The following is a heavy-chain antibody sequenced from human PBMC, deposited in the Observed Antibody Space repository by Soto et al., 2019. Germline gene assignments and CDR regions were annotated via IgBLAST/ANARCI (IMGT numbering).Heavy chain of an antibody. J-gene: IGHJ6*02. D-gene: IGHD6-6*01. CDR2: ISYDGSNK. Sequence: QVQLVESGGGVVQPGRSLRLSCAASGFTFSSYDMHWVRQAPGKGLEWVAVISYDGSNKYYADSVKGRFTISRDNSKNTLYLQMNSLRAEDTAVYYCAKGSIYYGMDVWGQGTTVTVSS. CDR3: AKGSIYYGMDV. V-gene: IGHV3-30*18. CDR1: GFTFSSYD.